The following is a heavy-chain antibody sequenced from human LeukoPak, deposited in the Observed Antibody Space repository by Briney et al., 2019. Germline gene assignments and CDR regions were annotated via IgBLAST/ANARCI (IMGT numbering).Heavy chain of an antibody. V-gene: IGHV3-30*02. CDR3: AKDIGYSSGPHGPEYYFDY. J-gene: IGHJ4*02. D-gene: IGHD6-19*01. CDR2: IESDESIR. Sequence: QAGGSLRLSCAASGLTFRRYGMHWVRRTPGKGLEWVAFIESDESIRQYADLVKGRFTISRDNSRNTLYLQMNSLRAEDTAVYYCAKDIGYSSGPHGPEYYFDYWGQGTLVTVSS. CDR1: GLTFRRYG.